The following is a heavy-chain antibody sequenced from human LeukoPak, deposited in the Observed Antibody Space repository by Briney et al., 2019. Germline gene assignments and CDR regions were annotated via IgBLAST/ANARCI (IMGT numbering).Heavy chain of an antibody. CDR3: ARELGIAVAGYDY. CDR2: INPNSGGT. Sequence: ASVRVSCKASGYTFTGYYMHWVRQAPGQGLEWMGWINPNSGGTNYAQKFQGRVTMTRDTSISTAYMELRSLRSDDTAVYYCARELGIAVAGYDYWGQGTLVTVSS. CDR1: GYTFTGYY. D-gene: IGHD6-19*01. J-gene: IGHJ4*02. V-gene: IGHV1-2*02.